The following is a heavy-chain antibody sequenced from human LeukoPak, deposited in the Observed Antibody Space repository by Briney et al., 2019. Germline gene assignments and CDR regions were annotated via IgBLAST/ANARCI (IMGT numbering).Heavy chain of an antibody. J-gene: IGHJ5*02. V-gene: IGHV5-51*01. D-gene: IGHD2-15*01. CDR2: IYPGDSDT. CDR1: GYGFTSYW. CDR3: ARQEYCSGASCYTWFDP. Sequence: GESLKISCKGSGYGFTSYWIGWVRQMPGKGLEWMGIIYPGDSDTRYSPSFQGQVTISADKSISTAYLQWNSLKASDTAMYYCARQEYCSGASCYTWFDPWGQGTLVTVSS.